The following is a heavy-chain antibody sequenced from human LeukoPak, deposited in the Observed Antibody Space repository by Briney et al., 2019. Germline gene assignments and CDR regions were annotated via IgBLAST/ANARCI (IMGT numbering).Heavy chain of an antibody. CDR1: GGSISSYY. D-gene: IGHD5-24*01. V-gene: IGHV4-59*01. CDR3: ARGQGGYNQNWFDP. CDR2: IYYSGST. Sequence: SETLSLTCTVSGGSISSYYWSWIRQPPGKGLEWIGYIYYSGSTNYNPSLKSRVTISVDTSKNQFSLKLSSVTAADTAVYYCARGQGGYNQNWFDPWGQGTLVTVSS. J-gene: IGHJ5*02.